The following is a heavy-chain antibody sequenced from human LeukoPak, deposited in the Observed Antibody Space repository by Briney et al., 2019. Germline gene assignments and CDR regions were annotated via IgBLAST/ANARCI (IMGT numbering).Heavy chain of an antibody. V-gene: IGHV3-23*01. CDR2: ISGSDGST. Sequence: GGSLRLSCAASGFTFSSYAMSWVRQAPGKGLEWVSAISGSDGSTYYADSVKGRFTISRDNSKNTLYLQMNSLRAEDTAVYYCAKEPKYCSSTSCSKINWFDPWGQGTLVTVSS. CDR3: AKEPKYCSSTSCSKINWFDP. D-gene: IGHD2-2*01. J-gene: IGHJ5*02. CDR1: GFTFSSYA.